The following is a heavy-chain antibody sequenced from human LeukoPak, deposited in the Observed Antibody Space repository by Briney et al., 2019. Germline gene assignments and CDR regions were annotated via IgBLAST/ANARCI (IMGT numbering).Heavy chain of an antibody. D-gene: IGHD3-22*01. Sequence: ASVKVSCKASGYTFTSYGISWVRQAPGQGLEWMGIINPSGGSTSYAQKFQGRVTMTRDTSTSTVYMELSSLRSEDTAVYYCASLFSSGPLGGPWGQGTLVTVSS. V-gene: IGHV1-46*01. CDR1: GYTFTSYG. J-gene: IGHJ5*02. CDR3: ASLFSSGPLGGP. CDR2: INPSGGST.